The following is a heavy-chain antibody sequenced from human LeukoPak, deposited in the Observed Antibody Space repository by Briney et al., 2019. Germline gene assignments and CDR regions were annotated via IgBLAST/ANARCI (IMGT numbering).Heavy chain of an antibody. J-gene: IGHJ6*03. Sequence: SETLSLTCTVSGGSISSSSYYWGWIRQPPGKGLEWIGSTYYSGSTYYNPSLKSRVTISVDTSKNQFSLKLSSVTAADTAVYYCARQFGSGYWYYYYMDVWGKGTTVTVSS. D-gene: IGHD3-3*01. CDR1: GGSISSSSYY. CDR2: TYYSGST. CDR3: ARQFGSGYWYYYYMDV. V-gene: IGHV4-39*01.